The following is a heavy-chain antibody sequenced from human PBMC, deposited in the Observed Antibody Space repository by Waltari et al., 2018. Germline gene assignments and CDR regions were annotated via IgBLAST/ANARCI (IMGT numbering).Heavy chain of an antibody. V-gene: IGHV4-38-2*02. Sequence: QVQLQQSGPGLVRPSETLALTCDVSGYSISSGYYWGWIRQSPEKGLEWIGSIYHSGTHYYYPSLKRRVNISMDTSKNQFSLKLFAVTAADTAVYYCPRDGDNGGNSWWFDPWGQGTLVTVSS. CDR3: PRDGDNGGNSWWFDP. CDR2: IYHSGTH. D-gene: IGHD2-21*02. J-gene: IGHJ5*02. CDR1: GYSISSGYY.